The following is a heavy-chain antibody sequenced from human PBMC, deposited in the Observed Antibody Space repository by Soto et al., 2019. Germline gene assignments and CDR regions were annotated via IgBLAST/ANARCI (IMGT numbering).Heavy chain of an antibody. V-gene: IGHV1-18*01. CDR3: AREIPAYYDFWSGYKYYYYYGMDV. CDR2: ISDYNGNT. CDR1: GYTFTSYG. D-gene: IGHD3-3*01. Sequence: QVQLVQSGAEVKKPGASVKVSCKASGYTFTSYGISWVRQAPGQGLEWMGWISDYNGNTNYAQKLQGRVTMTTDTSTSTAYMELRGLRSDDPAVYYCAREIPAYYDFWSGYKYYYYYGMDVWGQGTTVTVSS. J-gene: IGHJ6*02.